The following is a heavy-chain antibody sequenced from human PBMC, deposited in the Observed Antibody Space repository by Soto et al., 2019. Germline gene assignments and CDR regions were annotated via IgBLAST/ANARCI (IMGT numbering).Heavy chain of an antibody. J-gene: IGHJ6*02. Sequence: KTSETLSLTCTVSGGSISSGGYYWSWIRQHPGKGLEWIGYIYYSGSTYYNPSLKSRVTISVDTSKNQFSLKLSSVTAADTAVYYCARGRMVRGVINYYYYGMDVWGQGTTVTVSS. CDR2: IYYSGST. D-gene: IGHD3-10*01. CDR3: ARGRMVRGVINYYYYGMDV. CDR1: GGSISSGGYY. V-gene: IGHV4-31*03.